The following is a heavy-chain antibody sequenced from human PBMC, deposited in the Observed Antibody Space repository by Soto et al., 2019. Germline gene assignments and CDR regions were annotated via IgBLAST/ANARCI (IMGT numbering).Heavy chain of an antibody. CDR3: ARALKRGDWLSPNWFDP. J-gene: IGHJ5*02. D-gene: IGHD3-9*01. CDR2: ISYDGSNK. Sequence: GGSLRLSCAASGFTFSSYAMHWVRQAPGKGLEWVAVISYDGSNKYYADSVKGRFTISRDNSKNTLYLQMNSLRAEDTAVYYCARALKRGDWLSPNWFDPWGQGTLVTVSS. CDR1: GFTFSSYA. V-gene: IGHV3-30-3*01.